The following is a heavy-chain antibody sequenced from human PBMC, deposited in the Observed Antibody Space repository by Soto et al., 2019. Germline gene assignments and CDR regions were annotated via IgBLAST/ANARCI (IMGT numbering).Heavy chain of an antibody. CDR1: GFTFGDYA. CDR2: IRSKAYGGTT. D-gene: IGHD2-2*02. V-gene: IGHV3-49*03. J-gene: IGHJ5*02. CDR3: TGGLGYCSSTSCYIWFDP. Sequence: PGGSLRLSCTASGFTFGDYAMSWFRQAPGKGLEWVGFIRSKAYGGTTEYAASVKGRFTISRDDSKSIACLQMNSLKTEDTAVYYCTGGLGYCSSTSCYIWFDPWGQGTLVTVSS.